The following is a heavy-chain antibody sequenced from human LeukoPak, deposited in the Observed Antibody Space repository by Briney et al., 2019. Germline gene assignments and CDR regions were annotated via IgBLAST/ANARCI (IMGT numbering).Heavy chain of an antibody. J-gene: IGHJ3*02. V-gene: IGHV3-23*01. CDR1: GFTFSSYG. Sequence: GGSLRLSCAASGFTFSSYGMNWVRPAPGKGLEWVSGISGSDRSTYYADSVKGRFIISRDNSKNTLYLQMNSLRAEDTAVYFCAKDTSVGAFDIWGQGTMVTVSS. CDR2: ISGSDRST. D-gene: IGHD5/OR15-5a*01. CDR3: AKDTSVGAFDI.